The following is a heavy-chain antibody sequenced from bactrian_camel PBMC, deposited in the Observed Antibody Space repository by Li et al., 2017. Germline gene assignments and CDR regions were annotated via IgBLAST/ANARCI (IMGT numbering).Heavy chain of an antibody. Sequence: HVQLVESGGGSVQDGGSLRLSCAVSGYPISSFCMAWIRQAPGKERERVASIASGLITSYSDSVKGRFTIAKDGATNTLYLHMNSLKPEDTAMYYCAAVGPGAGLMGCGLRGASEFDIWGQGTQVTVS. CDR1: GYPISSFC. J-gene: IGHJ4*01. D-gene: IGHD1*01. CDR3: AAVGPGAGLMGCGLRGASEFDI. V-gene: IGHV3S26*01. CDR2: IASGLIT.